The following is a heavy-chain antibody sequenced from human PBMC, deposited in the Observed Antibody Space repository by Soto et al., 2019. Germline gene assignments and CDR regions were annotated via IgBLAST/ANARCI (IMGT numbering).Heavy chain of an antibody. CDR2: IYPSDSYT. Sequence: GESLQISWKGSGCSFSNFWIGWMRQMPGKGLELMGMIYPSDSYTNYSPSFQGHVTISADKSISTAYLQWSSLKASDTAMYYCARHYLRSTLDDYWGQGTLVTVSS. D-gene: IGHD2-2*01. J-gene: IGHJ4*02. V-gene: IGHV5-10-1*01. CDR1: GCSFSNFW. CDR3: ARHYLRSTLDDY.